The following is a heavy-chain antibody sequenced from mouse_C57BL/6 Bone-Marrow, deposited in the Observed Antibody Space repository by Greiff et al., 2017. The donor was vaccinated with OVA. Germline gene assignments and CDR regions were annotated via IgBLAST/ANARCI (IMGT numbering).Heavy chain of an antibody. CDR2: INPNNGGT. Sequence: VQLQQSGPELVKPGASVKMSCKASGYTFTDYNMHWVKQSHGKSLEWIGYINPNNGGTSYNQKFKGKATLTVNKSSRTAYMQLRSLTSVDSAVYYCARDGYCFDYWGQGTTLTVSS. V-gene: IGHV1-22*01. CDR1: GYTFTDYN. CDR3: ARDGYCFDY. J-gene: IGHJ2*01. D-gene: IGHD1-1*01.